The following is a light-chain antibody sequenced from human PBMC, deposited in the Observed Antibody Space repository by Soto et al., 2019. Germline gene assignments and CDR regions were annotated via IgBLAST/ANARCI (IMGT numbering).Light chain of an antibody. CDR3: QYYGSSPRT. J-gene: IGKJ1*01. Sequence: ELVLTQSPGTLSLSPGERATLSCRASQSVSSSFLGWYQQKPGQTPRLLIYGASSRATGIPDSFSGSGSGTKFTLTISRLEPEDFAVYYCQYYGSSPRTFGQGTKVEVK. V-gene: IGKV3-20*01. CDR1: QSVSSSF. CDR2: GAS.